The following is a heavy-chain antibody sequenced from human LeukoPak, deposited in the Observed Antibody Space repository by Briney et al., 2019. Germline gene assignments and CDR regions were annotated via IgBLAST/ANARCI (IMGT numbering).Heavy chain of an antibody. J-gene: IGHJ4*02. V-gene: IGHV3-66*04. CDR1: GFSFSSYG. Sequence: PGGSLRLSCATSGFSFSSYGMSWVRQAPGKGLEWISLIYSGGGTKYADSVKGRFTISRDSSKNTLFLQMNSLRAEDTAVYYCARQTYYYGSDDYWGQGTLVTVSS. CDR3: ARQTYYYGSDDY. CDR2: IYSGGGT. D-gene: IGHD3-10*01.